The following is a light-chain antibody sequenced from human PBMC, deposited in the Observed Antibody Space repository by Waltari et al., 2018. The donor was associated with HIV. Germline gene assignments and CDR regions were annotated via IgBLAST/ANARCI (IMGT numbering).Light chain of an antibody. CDR2: DAS. V-gene: IGKV3-20*01. J-gene: IGKJ5*01. CDR1: QSISRSY. CDR3: QQYGNWPPIT. Sequence: EVMLTQSPGTLSLSPGERATLSCRASQSISRSYLAWYQQKPGQAPRLLIYDASSRATGIPDRFSGSGSGTDFTLTINTLEPEDFAVYYCQQYGNWPPITFGQGTRLEI.